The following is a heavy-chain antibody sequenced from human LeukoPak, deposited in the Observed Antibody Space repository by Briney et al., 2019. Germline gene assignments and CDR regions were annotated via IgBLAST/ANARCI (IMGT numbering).Heavy chain of an antibody. CDR3: ARDSSTRGYSGYDWGY. CDR2: IIPILGIA. J-gene: IGHJ4*02. CDR1: GGTFSSYA. Sequence: GASVKVSCKASGGTFSSYAISWVRQAPGQGLEWMGRIIPILGIANYAQKFQGRVTITADKSTSTAYMELSSLRSEDTAVYYCARDSSTRGYSGYDWGYWGQGTLVTVSS. V-gene: IGHV1-69*04. D-gene: IGHD5-12*01.